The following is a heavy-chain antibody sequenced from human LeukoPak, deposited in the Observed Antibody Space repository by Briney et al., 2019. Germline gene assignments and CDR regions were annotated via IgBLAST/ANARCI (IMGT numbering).Heavy chain of an antibody. CDR1: GFTFSSYG. J-gene: IGHJ4*02. CDR3: AKGVGDYVWGSYRFDY. V-gene: IGHV3-30*18. D-gene: IGHD3-16*02. CDR2: ISYDGSNK. Sequence: GGSLRLSCAASGFTFSSYGMHWVRQAPGKGLEWVAVISYDGSNKYYADSVKGRFTISRDNSKNTLYLQMNSLRAEDTAVYYCAKGVGDYVWGSYRFDYWGQGTLVTVSS.